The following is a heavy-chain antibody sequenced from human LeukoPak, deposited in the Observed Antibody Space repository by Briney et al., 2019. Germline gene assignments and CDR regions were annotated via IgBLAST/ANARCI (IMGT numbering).Heavy chain of an antibody. D-gene: IGHD5-12*01. Sequence: GGSLRLSCAASGFTFSSYAMSWVRQAPGKGLEWVSAISGSGGSTYYADSVKGRFTISRDNSKNTLYLQMNSLRAEDTAVYYCAKQSGYEYYYGMDVWGQGTMVTVSS. V-gene: IGHV3-23*01. J-gene: IGHJ6*02. CDR3: AKQSGYEYYYGMDV. CDR1: GFTFSSYA. CDR2: ISGSGGST.